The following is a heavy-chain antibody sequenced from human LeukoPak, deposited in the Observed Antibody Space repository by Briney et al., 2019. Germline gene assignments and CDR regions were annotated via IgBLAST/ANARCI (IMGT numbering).Heavy chain of an antibody. CDR1: GFTLSNYD. V-gene: IGHV3-13*01. Sequence: GGSLRLSCAASGFTLSNYDLHWVRQATGKGLEWVSVIGTAGDTYYVGSVKGRFTISRDNAKNSLYLQMNSLGAGDTAVYYCTRASQTEVRGFDIWGQGTMVTVSS. CDR2: IGTAGDT. J-gene: IGHJ3*02. CDR3: TRASQTEVRGFDI. D-gene: IGHD3-10*01.